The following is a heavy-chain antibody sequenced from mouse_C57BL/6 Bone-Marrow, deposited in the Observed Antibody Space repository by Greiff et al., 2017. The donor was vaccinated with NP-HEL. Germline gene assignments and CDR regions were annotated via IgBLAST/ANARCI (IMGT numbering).Heavy chain of an antibody. CDR1: GFTFSDYY. J-gene: IGHJ4*01. CDR3: ARQTYSNYAMDY. Sequence: VMLVESGGGLVQPGGSLKLSCAASGFTFSDYYMYWVRQTPEKRLEWVAYISNGGGSTYYPDTVKGRFTISRDNAKNTLYLQMSRLKSEDTAMYYCARQTYSNYAMDYWGQGTSVTVSS. CDR2: ISNGGGST. D-gene: IGHD2-5*01. V-gene: IGHV5-12*01.